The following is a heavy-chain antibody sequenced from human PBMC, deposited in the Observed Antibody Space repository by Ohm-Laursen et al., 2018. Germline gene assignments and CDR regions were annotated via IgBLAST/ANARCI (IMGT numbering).Heavy chain of an antibody. CDR3: ARIFDY. Sequence: SLRLSCAASGFTFSTCAMNWVRQAPGKGLEWVSAISRSGDSTYYADSVKGRFTISRDNAKNSLYLQMNSLRAEDTAVYYCARIFDYWGQGTLVTVSS. CDR1: GFTFSTCA. V-gene: IGHV3-23*01. J-gene: IGHJ4*02. CDR2: ISRSGDST.